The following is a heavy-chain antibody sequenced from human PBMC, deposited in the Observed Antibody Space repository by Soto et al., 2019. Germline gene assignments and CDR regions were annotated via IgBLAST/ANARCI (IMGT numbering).Heavy chain of an antibody. CDR3: ARDVVVAATRGFDY. Sequence: PSQTLSLTCAISGDIVSSNSAGWNWISHSPSRGLEWLGRTYYRSKWYNDYAVSVKSRITINPDTSKNQFSLQLNSVTPEDTAVYYCARDVVVAATRGFDYWGQGTLVIVSS. CDR1: GDIVSSNSAG. J-gene: IGHJ4*02. D-gene: IGHD2-15*01. CDR2: TYYRSKWYN. V-gene: IGHV6-1*01.